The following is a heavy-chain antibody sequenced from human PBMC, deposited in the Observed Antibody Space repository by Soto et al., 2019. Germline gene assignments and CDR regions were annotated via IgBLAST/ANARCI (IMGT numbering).Heavy chain of an antibody. Sequence: QVQLVESGGGVVQPGGSLRLSCAASGFTFSSYTMHWVRQAPGKGLEWVAVISFDGGRKDSAASVKGRFTISRDDPKNTLHLQMSSLRTEDTPVYYCARGLGGWLGTFDYWGQGTVVTVSS. J-gene: IGHJ4*02. CDR2: ISFDGGRK. CDR3: ARGLGGWLGTFDY. V-gene: IGHV3-30*04. CDR1: GFTFSSYT. D-gene: IGHD6-19*01.